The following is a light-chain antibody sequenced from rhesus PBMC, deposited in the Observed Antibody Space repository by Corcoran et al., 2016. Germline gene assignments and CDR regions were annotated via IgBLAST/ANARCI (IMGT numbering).Light chain of an antibody. J-gene: IGKJ1*01. CDR2: KAS. CDR3: HKYGNSPPT. CDR1: TSISSW. V-gene: IGKV1-22*01. Sequence: DIQMTQSPSSLSASVGDTVTITCRASTSISSWLAWSQQKPGKAPKLLIYKASILKSGVPSRLSGSGSWTDFTLSISSLQSEDFATYYCHKYGNSPPTFGRGTKVEIK.